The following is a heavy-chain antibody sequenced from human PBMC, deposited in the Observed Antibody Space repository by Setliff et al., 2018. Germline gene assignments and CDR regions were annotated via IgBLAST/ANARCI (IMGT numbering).Heavy chain of an antibody. V-gene: IGHV4-34*01. J-gene: IGHJ4*02. CDR3: ARVDNFWSGPIDY. Sequence: SETLSLTCAVYGGSFSGYYWSWIRQPPGKGLEWIGEINHSGSTNYNPSLKSRVTISVDTSKDQFSLKLSSVTAADTAVYYCARVDNFWSGPIDYWGQGTLVTVSS. CDR2: INHSGST. CDR1: GGSFSGYY. D-gene: IGHD3-3*01.